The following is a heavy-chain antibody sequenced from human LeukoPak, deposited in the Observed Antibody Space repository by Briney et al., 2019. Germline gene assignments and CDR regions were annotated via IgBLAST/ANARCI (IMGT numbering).Heavy chain of an antibody. CDR2: ISWNSGSI. Sequence: PGRSLRLSCAASGFTFDDYAMHWVRQAPGKGLEWVSGISWNSGSIGYADSVKGRFTISRDNAKNSLYLQMNSLRAEDTALYYCAKDLTLDACGYFDYWGQGTLVTVSS. V-gene: IGHV3-9*01. CDR1: GFTFDDYA. D-gene: IGHD2-21*01. CDR3: AKDLTLDACGYFDY. J-gene: IGHJ4*02.